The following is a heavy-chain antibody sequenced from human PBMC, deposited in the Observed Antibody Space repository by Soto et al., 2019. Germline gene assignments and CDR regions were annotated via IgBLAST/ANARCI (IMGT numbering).Heavy chain of an antibody. CDR3: ARQIFNCELYAFDI. V-gene: IGHV3-23*01. Sequence: SLTLSWGASGFISRSYAMSWVRQTPGKGLEWVAGISGSGERTNYTDSVKGRFNISTDNSKNTVHLQWSSLRVADTAVYFCARQIFNCELYAFDIRGPGTMVNVSS. CDR2: ISGSGERT. J-gene: IGHJ3*02. CDR1: GFISRSYA. D-gene: IGHD2-21*01.